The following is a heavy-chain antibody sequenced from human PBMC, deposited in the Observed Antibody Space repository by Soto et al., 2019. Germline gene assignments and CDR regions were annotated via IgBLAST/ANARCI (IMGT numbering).Heavy chain of an antibody. V-gene: IGHV3-23*01. CDR1: GFTFSSYA. CDR3: AIDHCSGGSYYEMYNWFDP. Sequence: PGGSLRLSCAASGFTFSSYAMSWVRQAPGKGLEWVSAISGSGGSTYYADSVKGRFTISRDNSKNTLYLQMNSQRAEDTAVYYCAIDHCSGGSYYEMYNWFDPWGQGTLVTVSS. D-gene: IGHD2-15*01. CDR2: ISGSGGST. J-gene: IGHJ5*02.